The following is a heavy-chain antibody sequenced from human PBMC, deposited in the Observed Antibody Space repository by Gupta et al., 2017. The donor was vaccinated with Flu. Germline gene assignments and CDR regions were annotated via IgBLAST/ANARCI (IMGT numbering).Heavy chain of an antibody. V-gene: IGHV3-7*01. D-gene: IGHD3-3*01. CDR2: IKEDGTKT. CDR3: ARWADFYNGMDV. Sequence: EAQLEESGGGLVQPGGSLRLSCAVPGLSFSIYWMTWVRQAPGKGLEWVANIKEDGTKTYYVDSVKGRFTISRDNAKNSLFLQMDILRVEDTAIYYCARWADFYNGMDVWGQGTTVTVS. CDR1: GLSFSIYW. J-gene: IGHJ6*02.